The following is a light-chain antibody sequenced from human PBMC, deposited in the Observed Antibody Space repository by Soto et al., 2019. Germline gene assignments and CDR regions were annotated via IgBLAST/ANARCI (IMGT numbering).Light chain of an antibody. Sequence: EIVLTQSPGTLSLSPGERATLSCRASQSVSSSFLAWYQQKPGQAPRLLIYGASSRATGIPARFSGSGSGTEFTLTISRLQPEDFAVYYCQQYGSSPYTFGQGTKVDFK. CDR3: QQYGSSPYT. CDR2: GAS. V-gene: IGKV3-20*01. CDR1: QSVSSSF. J-gene: IGKJ3*01.